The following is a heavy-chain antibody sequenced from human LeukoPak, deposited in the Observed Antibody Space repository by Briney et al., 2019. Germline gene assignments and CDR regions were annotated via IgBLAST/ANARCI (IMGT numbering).Heavy chain of an antibody. CDR1: GFTFSSYA. CDR2: ISGSGGSI. D-gene: IGHD2-21*02. CDR3: AKEPLYCGGDCYEPFDY. J-gene: IGHJ4*02. Sequence: GSLRLSRAASGFTFSSYAMSWVRQAPGKGLEWVSTISGSGGSIYYADSVKGRFTISRDNSKNTLYLQMNSLRAEDTAVYYCAKEPLYCGGDCYEPFDYWGQGTLVTV. V-gene: IGHV3-23*01.